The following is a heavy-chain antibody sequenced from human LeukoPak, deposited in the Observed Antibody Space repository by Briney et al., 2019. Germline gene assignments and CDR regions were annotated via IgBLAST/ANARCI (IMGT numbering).Heavy chain of an antibody. D-gene: IGHD5-12*01. Sequence: GGSLRLSCAASGXTFSSYAMSWVRQAPGKGLEWVSSISASGGSTYHADSVKGRFTISRDNSKNTLYLQLNSLRAEDTAVYYCAKGLHGYDFDYWGQGALVTVSS. J-gene: IGHJ4*02. CDR1: GXTFSSYA. CDR2: ISASGGST. V-gene: IGHV3-23*01. CDR3: AKGLHGYDFDY.